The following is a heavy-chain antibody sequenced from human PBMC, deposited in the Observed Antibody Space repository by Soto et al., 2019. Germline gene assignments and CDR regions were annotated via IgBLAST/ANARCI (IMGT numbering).Heavy chain of an antibody. J-gene: IGHJ4*02. V-gene: IGHV1-58*01. Sequence: QMQLVQSGPEVKKPGTSVKVSCKASGFTFTSSAVQWVRQARGQRLEWIGWIVVGSGNTNYAQKFQERVTITRDMSKSTAYMELSSLRSEDTAVYYCAADRTYCGGDCYEDWGQGTLVTVSS. CDR2: IVVGSGNT. CDR3: AADRTYCGGDCYED. CDR1: GFTFTSSA. D-gene: IGHD2-21*02.